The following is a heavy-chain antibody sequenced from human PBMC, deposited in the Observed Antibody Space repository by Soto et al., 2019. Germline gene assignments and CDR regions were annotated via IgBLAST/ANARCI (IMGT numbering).Heavy chain of an antibody. CDR1: GFTFSSYA. Sequence: GGSLRLSCAASGFTFSSYAMSWVRQAPGKGLEWVSTINDGGGSPYYAGSVKGRFTISRDNSKNTLYLQMNSLRAEDTALYYCAKLSGTAHYWGQGTLVTVSS. V-gene: IGHV3-23*01. CDR3: AKLSGTAHY. J-gene: IGHJ4*02. CDR2: INDGGGSP. D-gene: IGHD2-21*02.